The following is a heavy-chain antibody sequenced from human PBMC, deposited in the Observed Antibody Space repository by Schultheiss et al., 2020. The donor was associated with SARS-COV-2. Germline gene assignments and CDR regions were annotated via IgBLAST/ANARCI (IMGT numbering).Heavy chain of an antibody. Sequence: ASVKVSCKASGGTFSSYAISWVRQAPGQGLEWMGIINPSGGSTSYAQKFQGRVTITRDMSTSTAYMEQSSLRSEDTAVYYCARLTSSWFGYWGRGTLVTVSS. V-gene: IGHV1-46*01. CDR3: ARLTSSWFGY. D-gene: IGHD6-13*01. CDR1: GGTFSSYA. CDR2: INPSGGST. J-gene: IGHJ4*02.